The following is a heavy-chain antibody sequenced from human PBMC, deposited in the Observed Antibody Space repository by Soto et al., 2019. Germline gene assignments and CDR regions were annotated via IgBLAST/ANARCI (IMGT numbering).Heavy chain of an antibody. J-gene: IGHJ4*02. Sequence: SETLSLTCTVSGGSISSYYWSWIRQPPGKGLEWIGYIYYSGSTNYNPSLKSRVTISVDTSKNQFSLKLSSVTAADTAVYYCATHIAADYYFDYWGQGTLVTVSS. V-gene: IGHV4-59*01. CDR2: IYYSGST. D-gene: IGHD6-13*01. CDR1: GGSISSYY. CDR3: ATHIAADYYFDY.